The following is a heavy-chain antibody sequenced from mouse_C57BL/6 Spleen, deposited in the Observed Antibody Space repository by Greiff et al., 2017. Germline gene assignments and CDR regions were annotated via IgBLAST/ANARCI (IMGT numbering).Heavy chain of an antibody. CDR1: GYSITSGYY. V-gene: IGHV3-6*01. D-gene: IGHD1-1*01. J-gene: IGHJ2*01. CDR2: ISYDGSN. CDR3: ARENYGSSYPHFDY. Sequence: ESGPGLVKPSQSLSLTCSVTGYSITSGYYWNWIRQFPGNKLEWMGYISYDGSNNYNPSLKNRISITRDTSKNQFFLKLNSVTTEDTATYYCARENYGSSYPHFDYWGQGTTLTVSS.